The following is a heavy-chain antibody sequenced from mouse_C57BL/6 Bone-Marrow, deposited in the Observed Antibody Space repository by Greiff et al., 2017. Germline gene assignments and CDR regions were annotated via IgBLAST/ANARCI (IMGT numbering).Heavy chain of an antibody. J-gene: IGHJ4*01. CDR1: GYTFTSYW. D-gene: IGHD1-1*01. Sequence: VHVKQSGAELAKPGASVKLSCKASGYTFTSYWMHWVKQRPGQGLEWIGYINPSSGNTKYNQKFKDKATLTVDKSSSTAYMQLGSLTYENSAGYYCARSTTVVATGDYYSMDYWGQGTSVTVSS. V-gene: IGHV1-7*01. CDR3: ARSTTVVATGDYYSMDY. CDR2: INPSSGNT.